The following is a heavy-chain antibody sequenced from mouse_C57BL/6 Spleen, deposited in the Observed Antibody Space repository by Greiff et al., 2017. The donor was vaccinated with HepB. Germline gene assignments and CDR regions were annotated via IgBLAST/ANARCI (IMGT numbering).Heavy chain of an antibody. CDR3: ARLPYGSSGYWYFDV. J-gene: IGHJ1*03. V-gene: IGHV5-17*01. CDR1: GFTFSDYG. Sequence: EVKLLQSGGGLVKPGASLKLSCAASGFTFSDYGMHWVRQAPGKGLEWVAYISSGSSTIYYANTVKGRFTITRDNAKNTLCLQMTSLRSEDAAMYYCARLPYGSSGYWYFDVWGTGTTVTVSS. CDR2: ISSGSSTI. D-gene: IGHD1-1*01.